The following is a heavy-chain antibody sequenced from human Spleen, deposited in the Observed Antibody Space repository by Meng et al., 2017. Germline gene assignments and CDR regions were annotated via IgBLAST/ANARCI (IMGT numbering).Heavy chain of an antibody. J-gene: IGHJ4*02. D-gene: IGHD3-16*01. CDR3: TRNEYYCLGY. Sequence: SETLSLTCSVSDYSINSDYYWGWIRQPPGKGLEWIGSVYRGGSTYYNPSLKGRVTISVDTSKNQFSLTLTSVTAADTAVYYCTRNEYYCLGYWGQGTLVTVSS. CDR1: DYSINSDYY. V-gene: IGHV4-38-2*02. CDR2: VYRGGST.